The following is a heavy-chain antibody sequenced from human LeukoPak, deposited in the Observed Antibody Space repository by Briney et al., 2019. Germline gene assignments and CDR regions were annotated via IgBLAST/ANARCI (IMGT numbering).Heavy chain of an antibody. V-gene: IGHV4-61*02. CDR3: ARAPHYDSSGYYYVGFSAFDI. Sequence: SQTLSLTCTVSGGSISSGSYYWSWIRQPAGKGLEWIGRIYTSGSTNYNPSLKSRVTMSLDTSKNQFSLKLTSVTAADTAVYYCARAPHYDSSGYYYVGFSAFDIWGQGTMVTVSS. CDR1: GGSISSGSYY. D-gene: IGHD3-22*01. CDR2: IYTSGST. J-gene: IGHJ3*02.